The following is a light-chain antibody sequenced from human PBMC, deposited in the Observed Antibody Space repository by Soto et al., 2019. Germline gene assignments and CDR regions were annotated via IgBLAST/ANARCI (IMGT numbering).Light chain of an antibody. J-gene: IGKJ1*01. Sequence: DVVMTQSPLSLPVIFGQPASISCRSSRSLVHTNGNTYLNWLQQRPGQSPRRLLYMVSNRNSGVPDRFSGSGSGTDFTLKISRVEADDVGVYFCMQAIHWPWTFGQGTKVDVK. CDR3: MQAIHWPWT. CDR1: RSLVHTNGNTY. CDR2: MVS. V-gene: IGKV2-30*02.